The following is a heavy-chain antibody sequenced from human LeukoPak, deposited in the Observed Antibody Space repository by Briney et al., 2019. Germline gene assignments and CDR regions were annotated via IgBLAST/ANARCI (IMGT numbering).Heavy chain of an antibody. D-gene: IGHD1-26*01. J-gene: IGHJ4*02. CDR1: GGSFSSYY. Sequence: PSETLSLTCSVSGGSFSSYYWSWIRQPLGKGLELIGYMYDSGSTNYNPSLKSRVTISVDTSKNQFSLRLSSVTAADTAVYYCARHGGGYTFDLWGQGVLVTVSS. V-gene: IGHV4-59*01. CDR3: ARHGGGYTFDL. CDR2: MYDSGST.